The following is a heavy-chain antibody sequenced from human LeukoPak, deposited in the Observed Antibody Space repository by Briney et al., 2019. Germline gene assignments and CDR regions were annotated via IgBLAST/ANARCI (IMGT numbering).Heavy chain of an antibody. CDR2: IYTSGST. Sequence: TSETLSLTCTVSGGSISSGSYYWSWIRQPAGKGLEWIGRIYTSGSTNYNPSLKSRVTISVDTSKNQFSLKLSSVTAADTAVYYCARSLIAARSVGPFDYWGQGTLVTVSS. D-gene: IGHD6-6*01. J-gene: IGHJ4*02. CDR3: ARSLIAARSVGPFDY. V-gene: IGHV4-61*02. CDR1: GGSISSGSYY.